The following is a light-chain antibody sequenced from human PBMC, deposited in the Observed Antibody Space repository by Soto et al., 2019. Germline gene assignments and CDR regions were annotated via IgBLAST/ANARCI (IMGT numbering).Light chain of an antibody. Sequence: QSVLTQPAPVSGSPGQSITISCTAASTDVDDYYLVSWYQHHPGKAPKLIIYEVSNRPSGVSHRFSASMSGNTASLTISGLQAEDEADYYCGSYTNTTYVFGTGTRSPS. J-gene: IGLJ1*01. CDR3: GSYTNTTYV. CDR1: STDVDDYYL. V-gene: IGLV2-14*01. CDR2: EVS.